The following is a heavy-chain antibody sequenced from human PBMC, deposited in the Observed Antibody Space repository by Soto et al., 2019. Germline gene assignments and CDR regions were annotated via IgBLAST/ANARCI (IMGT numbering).Heavy chain of an antibody. V-gene: IGHV4-30-4*01. J-gene: IGHJ4*02. CDR3: ARDGGYATVDC. CDR2: IYHSGAT. CDR1: GDSISSDAYY. D-gene: IGHD2-15*01. Sequence: QVQLQESGPGLMQPSQTLSLTCTVSGDSISSDAYYWSWIRQPPGKGLEWIGYIYHSGATYYNPSLESRVTMSVDTSKNQFSLRLSSVTAADTAVYYCARDGGYATVDCWGQGTLVTVSS.